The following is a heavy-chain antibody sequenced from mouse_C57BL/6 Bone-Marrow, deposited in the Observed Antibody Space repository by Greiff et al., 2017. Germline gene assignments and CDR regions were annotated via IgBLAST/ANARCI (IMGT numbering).Heavy chain of an antibody. CDR3: ESLGVASYACGNAGDY. CDR2: IHPNSGST. Sequence: VQLQQPGAELVKPGASVKLSCKASGYTFTSYWMHWVKQRPGKGLEWIGMIHPNSGSTNYNEKFKSKATLTVDKSSSTAYMPLSSLPSEDSAVYTWESLGVASYACGNAGDYWGQGTSVTVSA. J-gene: IGHJ4*01. V-gene: IGHV1-64*01. D-gene: IGHD2-14*01. CDR1: GYTFTSYW.